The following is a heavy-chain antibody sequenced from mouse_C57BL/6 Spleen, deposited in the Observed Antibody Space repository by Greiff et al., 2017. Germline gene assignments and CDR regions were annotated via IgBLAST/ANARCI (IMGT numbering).Heavy chain of an antibody. V-gene: IGHV1-76*01. J-gene: IGHJ2*01. Sequence: VKLMESGAELVRPGASVKLSCKASGYTFTDYYINWVKQRPGQGLEWIARIYPGSGNTYYNEKFKGKATLTAEKSSSTAYMQLSSLTSEDSAVYFCAGSSFDYWGQGTTLTVSS. CDR2: IYPGSGNT. CDR1: GYTFTDYY. CDR3: AGSSFDY.